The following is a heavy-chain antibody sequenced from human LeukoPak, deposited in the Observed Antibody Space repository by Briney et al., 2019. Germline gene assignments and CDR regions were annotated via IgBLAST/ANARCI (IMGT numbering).Heavy chain of an antibody. Sequence: PGGSLRLSCAASGFTVSNNQMSWIRQAPGKALEWVAYITPDGGAQYYANSVKGRFTLSRDNTKNSVYLQMNSLRADDSAVYYCARGQWGLDVWGQGTLVFVSS. V-gene: IGHV3-11*01. J-gene: IGHJ4*02. D-gene: IGHD1-26*01. CDR2: ITPDGGAQ. CDR3: ARGQWGLDV. CDR1: GFTVSNNQ.